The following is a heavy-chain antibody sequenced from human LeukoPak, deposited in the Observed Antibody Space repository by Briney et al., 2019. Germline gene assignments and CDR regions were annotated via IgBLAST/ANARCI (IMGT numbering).Heavy chain of an antibody. V-gene: IGHV3-11*01. CDR3: ARESAARPFYYYYMDV. D-gene: IGHD6-6*01. CDR1: GFTFSDYY. J-gene: IGHJ6*03. CDR2: ISSSGSTI. Sequence: GGSLRLSCAAPGFTFSDYYMSWIRQAPGKGLEWVSYISSSGSTIYYADSVKGRFTISRDNAKNSLYLQMNSLRAEDTAVYYCARESAARPFYYYYMDVWGKGTTVTVSS.